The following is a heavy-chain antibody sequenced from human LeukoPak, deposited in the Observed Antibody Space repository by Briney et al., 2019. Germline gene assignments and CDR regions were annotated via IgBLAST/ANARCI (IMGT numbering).Heavy chain of an antibody. CDR3: AREKGLERRYGY. CDR2: ISSSGSTI. V-gene: IGHV3-48*03. Sequence: GGSLRLSCAASGFTLSSYEMNWVRQAPGKGLEWVSYISSSGSTIYYADSVKGRFTISRDNAKNSLYLQMNSLRAEDTAVYYCAREKGLERRYGYWGQGTLVTVSS. CDR1: GFTLSSYE. D-gene: IGHD1-1*01. J-gene: IGHJ4*02.